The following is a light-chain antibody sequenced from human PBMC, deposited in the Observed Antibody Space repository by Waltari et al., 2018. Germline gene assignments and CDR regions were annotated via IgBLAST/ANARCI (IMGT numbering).Light chain of an antibody. CDR1: QTVTGSY. CDR3: QDSAT. CDR2: GAS. J-gene: IGKJ1*01. V-gene: IGKV3-20*01. Sequence: EIVLTQSPGTLSFSQGERATLSCRASQTVTGSYLAWYQQKPGQAPRLLIYGASIRATGIPDRFSGSGFGTDFTLTISRLEPEDFAVYYCQDSATFGQGTKVEIK.